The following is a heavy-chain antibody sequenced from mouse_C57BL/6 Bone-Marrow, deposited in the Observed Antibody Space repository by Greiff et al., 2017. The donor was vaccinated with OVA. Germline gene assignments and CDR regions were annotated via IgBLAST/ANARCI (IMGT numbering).Heavy chain of an antibody. D-gene: IGHD1-1*01. CDR1: GYAFSSYW. V-gene: IGHV1-80*01. CDR3: ARGGYYGSSYVG. Sequence: VQLQESGAELVKPGASVTISCKASGYAFSSYWLNWVKQRPGKGLEWIGQIYPGDGDPNYNGKLKGKATLTADKTSSTAYMQISGLTSEDSAVYFCARGGYYGSSYVGWGQGTTLTVSS. CDR2: IYPGDGDP. J-gene: IGHJ2*01.